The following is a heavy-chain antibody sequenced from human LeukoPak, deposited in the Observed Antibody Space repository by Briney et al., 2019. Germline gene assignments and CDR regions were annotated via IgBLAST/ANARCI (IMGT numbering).Heavy chain of an antibody. CDR3: VGRGVSIGH. Sequence: GGPLRLSCAASGFTFRSYGMSWVRQAPGKGLEWVSSISDTGSSTYYADSVKGRFAISRDNSKNTVHLQMNSLRGEDTARYYCVGRGVSIGHWGPGTLVTVSS. CDR1: GFTFRSYG. J-gene: IGHJ4*02. CDR2: ISDTGSST. V-gene: IGHV3-23*01. D-gene: IGHD3-10*01.